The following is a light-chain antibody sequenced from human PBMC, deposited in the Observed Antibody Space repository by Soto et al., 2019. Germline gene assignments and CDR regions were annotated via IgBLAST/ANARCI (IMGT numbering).Light chain of an antibody. CDR3: QSYDTSLSGYV. J-gene: IGLJ1*01. Sequence: QSVLTQPPSVSGAPGQRVTISCTGSSSNIGAGYDVHWYQQLPGTAPKLLIYGNSNRPSGVPDRFSVSKSGTSASLAITGLQPEDEADYYCQSYDTSLSGYVFGTGTQLTVL. CDR2: GNS. CDR1: SSNIGAGYD. V-gene: IGLV1-40*01.